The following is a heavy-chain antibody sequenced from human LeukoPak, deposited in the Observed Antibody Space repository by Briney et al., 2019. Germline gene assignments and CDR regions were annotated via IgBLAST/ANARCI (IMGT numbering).Heavy chain of an antibody. D-gene: IGHD3-10*02. CDR1: GFIFSTYV. Sequence: GTLRLSSAASGFIFSTYVMSWVRQAPGKGLEWVSGMSGSGAVKYYADSVKGRFTISRDNAKNSLYLQMNSLRAEDTAVYYCAELGITMIGGVWGKGTTVTISS. V-gene: IGHV3-23*01. CDR3: AELGITMIGGV. CDR2: MSGSGAVK. J-gene: IGHJ6*04.